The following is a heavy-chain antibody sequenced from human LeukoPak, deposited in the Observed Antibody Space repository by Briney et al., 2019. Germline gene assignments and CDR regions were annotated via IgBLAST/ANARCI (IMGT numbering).Heavy chain of an antibody. D-gene: IGHD5-18*01. J-gene: IGHJ5*02. Sequence: GGSLRLSCAASGFTFSSYAMSWVRQAPGKGLEWVSAISGSGGSTYYAGSVKGRFTISRDNSKNTLYLQMNSLRAEDTAVYYCAKGRWIQLWFDHWGQGTLVTVSS. CDR3: AKGRWIQLWFDH. CDR2: ISGSGGST. V-gene: IGHV3-23*01. CDR1: GFTFSSYA.